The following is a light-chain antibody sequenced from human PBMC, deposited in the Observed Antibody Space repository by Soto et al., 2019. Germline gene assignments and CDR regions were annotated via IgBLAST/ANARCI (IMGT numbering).Light chain of an antibody. J-gene: IGKJ5*01. CDR2: GAS. Sequence: EILMTQSPATLSVSPGGRSTLSCKSSESISNNLAWYQHRPGQAPRLLIYGASSRATGIPDRFSGSGSGTDFTLTISRLEPEDFAVYFCQQYGNSPQITFGQGTRLEIK. CDR1: ESISNN. V-gene: IGKV3-20*01. CDR3: QQYGNSPQIT.